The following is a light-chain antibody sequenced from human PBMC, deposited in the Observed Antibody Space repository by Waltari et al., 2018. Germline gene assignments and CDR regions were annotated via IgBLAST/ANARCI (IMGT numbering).Light chain of an antibody. V-gene: IGLV1-44*01. Sequence: QSVLTQPPSASGTPGQRVTISCSGSSSTIGSNTVNWYQQLPGTAPKLLIYSNNQRPSGVPDRFSGSKSGTSASLAISGLQSEDEADYYCAAWDDSLNGYVFGTGTKDTVL. CDR3: AAWDDSLNGYV. J-gene: IGLJ1*01. CDR2: SNN. CDR1: SSTIGSNT.